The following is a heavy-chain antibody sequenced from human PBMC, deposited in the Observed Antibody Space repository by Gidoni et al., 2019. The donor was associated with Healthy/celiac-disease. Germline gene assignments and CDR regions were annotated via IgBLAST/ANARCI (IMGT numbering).Heavy chain of an antibody. CDR3: ARSGEPYSSSWYLGGGYYYYYGMDV. Sequence: QVQLVQSGAEVKKPGSSVKVSCKASGGTFSSYAISWVRQAPGQGLEWMGGIIPIFGTANYAQKFQGRVTITADESTSTAYMELSSLRSEDTAVYYCARSGEPYSSSWYLGGGYYYYYGMDVWGQGTTVTVSS. J-gene: IGHJ6*02. D-gene: IGHD6-13*01. CDR1: GGTFSSYA. V-gene: IGHV1-69*01. CDR2: IIPIFGTA.